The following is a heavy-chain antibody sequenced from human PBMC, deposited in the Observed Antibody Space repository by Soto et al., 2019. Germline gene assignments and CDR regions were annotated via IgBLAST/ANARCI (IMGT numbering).Heavy chain of an antibody. CDR1: GDTFSSYA. D-gene: IGHD6-13*01. CDR3: ASSQGGSNSLEVYYYFYYGMDV. Sequence: QVQLVQSGAEVQKPGSSVKVSCKASGDTFSSYAISWVRQAPGHGLEWMGGVIPMSGTANYAQKFQGRATITADEAKRTAYMELSRRRSEDTDVYYCASSQGGSNSLEVYYYFYYGMDVWGQGTTVTVSS. J-gene: IGHJ6*02. V-gene: IGHV1-69*01. CDR2: VIPMSGTA.